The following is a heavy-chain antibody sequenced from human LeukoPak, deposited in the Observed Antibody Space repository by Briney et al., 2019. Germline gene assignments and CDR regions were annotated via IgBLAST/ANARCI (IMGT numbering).Heavy chain of an antibody. CDR1: GASIITTNYY. CDR2: ISYSGNA. Sequence: SETLSLTCTVSGASIITTNYYWGWIRQPPGKRLEWIGSISYSGNAYYNPSLRSRLSISMDASKNQFSLKVRSVTAADTAVYYCARNLGQTWGTVTTDLWYFDHWGQGTLVPVSS. V-gene: IGHV4-39*01. J-gene: IGHJ4*02. CDR3: ARNLGQTWGTVTTDLWYFDH. D-gene: IGHD4-11*01.